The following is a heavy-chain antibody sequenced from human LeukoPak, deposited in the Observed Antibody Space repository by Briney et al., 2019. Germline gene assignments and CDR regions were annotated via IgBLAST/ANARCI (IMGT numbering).Heavy chain of an antibody. CDR1: GFTFSNYG. CDR3: AQDRAWIQFLY. J-gene: IGHJ4*02. CDR2: ITGRGETK. V-gene: IGHV3-23*01. D-gene: IGHD5-18*01. Sequence: GGSLRLSCAASGFTFSNYGMNWVRLAPGKGLEWVSGITGRGETKYYADSVKGRFTISRDNSKNTLYPQINSLRAEDTAVYYCAQDRAWIQFLYWGQGTLVTVS.